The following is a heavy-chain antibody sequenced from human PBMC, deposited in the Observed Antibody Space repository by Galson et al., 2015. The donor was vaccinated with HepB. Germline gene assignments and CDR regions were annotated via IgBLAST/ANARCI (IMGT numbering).Heavy chain of an antibody. J-gene: IGHJ6*03. D-gene: IGHD3-3*01. V-gene: IGHV4-34*01. Sequence: LSLTCAVYGGSFSGYYWSWIRQPPGKGLEWIGEINHSGSTNYNPSLKSRVTISVDTSKNQFSLKLSSVTAADTAVYYCARGRGITIFGVVINSENRAYYMDVWGKGTTVTVSS. CDR1: GGSFSGYY. CDR2: INHSGST. CDR3: ARGRGITIFGVVINSENRAYYMDV.